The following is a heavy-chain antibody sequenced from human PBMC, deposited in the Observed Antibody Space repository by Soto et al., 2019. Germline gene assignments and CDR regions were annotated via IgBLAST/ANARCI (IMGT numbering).Heavy chain of an antibody. CDR1: GGSISSSSYY. CDR3: ARLLRGAFTWFDP. Sequence: PSETLSLTCTVSGGSISSSSYYWGWIRQPPGKGLEWIGSIYYSGSTYYNPSLKSRVTISVDTSKNQFSLKLSSVTAADTAVYYCARLLRGAFTWFDPWGQGTLVTVSS. D-gene: IGHD3-10*01. J-gene: IGHJ5*02. CDR2: IYYSGST. V-gene: IGHV4-39*01.